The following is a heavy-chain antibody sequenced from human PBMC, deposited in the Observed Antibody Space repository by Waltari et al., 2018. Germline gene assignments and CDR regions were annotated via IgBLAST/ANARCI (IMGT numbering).Heavy chain of an antibody. CDR3: AGSAWRYCSSTSCRWFDP. J-gene: IGHJ5*02. D-gene: IGHD2-2*01. Sequence: QVQLQESGPGLVKPSETLSLTCPVSGGSISSYYWSWIRQPPGKGLEWIGYIYYSGSTNYNPSLKSRVTISVDTSKNQFSLKLSSVTAADTAVYYCAGSAWRYCSSTSCRWFDPWGQGTLVTVSS. V-gene: IGHV4-59*01. CDR1: GGSISSYY. CDR2: IYYSGST.